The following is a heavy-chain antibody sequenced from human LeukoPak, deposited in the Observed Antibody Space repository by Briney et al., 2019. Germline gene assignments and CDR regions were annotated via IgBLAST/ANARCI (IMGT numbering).Heavy chain of an antibody. CDR2: INSGGST. V-gene: IGHV3-53*01. Sequence: GGSLRLSCAASGLTVGSNYMSWVRQAPGKGLEWVSGINSGGSTSYTDSVKGRFTISRDNSKNTLYLQMNSLRAEDTAVYYCARTGGYRFDPWGQGTLVTVSS. CDR3: ARTGGYRFDP. CDR1: GLTVGSNY. J-gene: IGHJ5*02. D-gene: IGHD6-13*01.